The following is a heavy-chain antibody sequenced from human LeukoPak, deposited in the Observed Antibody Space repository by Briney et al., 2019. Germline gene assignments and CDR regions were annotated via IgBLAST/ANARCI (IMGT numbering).Heavy chain of an antibody. CDR1: GGSISSYY. CDR2: ICTSGST. Sequence: SETLSLTCTVSGGSISSYYWSWIRQPAGKGLEWIGRICTSGSTNYNPSLKSRVTMSVDTSKNQFSLKLSSVTAADTAVYYCARGVDTAMGNYYYYYMDVWGKGTTVTVSS. V-gene: IGHV4-4*07. D-gene: IGHD5-18*01. J-gene: IGHJ6*03. CDR3: ARGVDTAMGNYYYYYMDV.